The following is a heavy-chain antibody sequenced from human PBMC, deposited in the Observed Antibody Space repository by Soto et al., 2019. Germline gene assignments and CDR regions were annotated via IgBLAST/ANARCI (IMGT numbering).Heavy chain of an antibody. V-gene: IGHV1-18*01. CDR1: GYTFTSYG. Sequence: QVQLVQSGAEVKKPGATVKVSCQASGYTFTSYGISSVRQAPGQGLDWMGWISAYNGNTNYVQKLQGRVTTTTDTSTSAAYMELWRLRCDDTAVYYCARDANRWPYNWFDPWGQGTLVTVSS. J-gene: IGHJ5*02. CDR2: ISAYNGNT. CDR3: ARDANRWPYNWFDP.